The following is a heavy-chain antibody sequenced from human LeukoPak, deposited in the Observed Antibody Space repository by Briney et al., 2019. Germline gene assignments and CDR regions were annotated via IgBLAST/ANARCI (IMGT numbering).Heavy chain of an antibody. Sequence: GGSLRLSCAASEFTLSSYSMNWVRQAPGKGLEWVAVISYDGSNKYYADSVKGRFTISRDNSKNTLYLQMNSLRAEDTAVYYCAKDYHYYDSSGYSAFDYWGQGTLVTVSS. V-gene: IGHV3-30*18. CDR2: ISYDGSNK. J-gene: IGHJ4*02. D-gene: IGHD3-22*01. CDR3: AKDYHYYDSSGYSAFDY. CDR1: EFTLSSYS.